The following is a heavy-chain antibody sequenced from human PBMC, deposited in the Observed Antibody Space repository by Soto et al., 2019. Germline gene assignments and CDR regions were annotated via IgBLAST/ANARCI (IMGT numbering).Heavy chain of an antibody. V-gene: IGHV2-5*02. CDR2: IYWDDDK. J-gene: IGHJ5*02. D-gene: IGHD4-17*01. CDR3: AHRTTTVTWWFDP. Sequence: QITLKESGPTLVKPTQTLTLTGTFSGFSVTTSGVGVGRIGQPPGKALEWLALIYWDDDKRYSPPLKSRLTITKDTSKNQVVLTMTNMDLADTATYFCAHRTTTVTWWFDPWGQGTLVTVSS. CDR1: GFSVTTSGVG.